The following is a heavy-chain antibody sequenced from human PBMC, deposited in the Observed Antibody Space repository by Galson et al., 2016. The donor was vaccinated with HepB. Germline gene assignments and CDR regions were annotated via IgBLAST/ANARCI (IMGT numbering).Heavy chain of an antibody. CDR3: TREALRYFDF. J-gene: IGHJ4*02. D-gene: IGHD5-12*01. V-gene: IGHV3-9*01. CDR1: GFTFDAYA. Sequence: SLRLSCAASGFTFDAYAMHWVRQAPGKGLEWVSGISWNSGNVGYADSVKGRFTVARDDSKSIAYLQMNSLQAEDTAMYYCTREALRYFDFWGQGTPVTVSS. CDR2: ISWNSGNV.